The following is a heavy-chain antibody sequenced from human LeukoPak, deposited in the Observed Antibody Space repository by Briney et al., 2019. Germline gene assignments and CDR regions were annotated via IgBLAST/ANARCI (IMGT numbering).Heavy chain of an antibody. J-gene: IGHJ5*02. V-gene: IGHV1-69*04. Sequence: GSSVQVSCKASGGTFSSYAISWVRQAPGQGLEWMGRIIPILGIANYAQKFQGRVTITADKSTSTAYMELSSLRSEDTAVYYCARDSGIAAAGNWFDPWGQGTLVTVSS. CDR2: IIPILGIA. D-gene: IGHD6-13*01. CDR1: GGTFSSYA. CDR3: ARDSGIAAAGNWFDP.